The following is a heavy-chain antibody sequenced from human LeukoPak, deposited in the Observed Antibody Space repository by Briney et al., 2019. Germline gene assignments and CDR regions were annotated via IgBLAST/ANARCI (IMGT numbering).Heavy chain of an antibody. CDR3: ARDRGRYSYGTGDWFDP. D-gene: IGHD5-18*01. CDR2: IWYDGSNK. Sequence: GRSLRLSCAASGFTFSSYGMHWVRQAPGKGLEWVAVIWYDGSNKYYADSVKGRFTISRDNSKNTLYLQMNSPRAEDTAVYYCARDRGRYSYGTGDWFDPWGQGTLVTVSS. V-gene: IGHV3-33*01. CDR1: GFTFSSYG. J-gene: IGHJ5*02.